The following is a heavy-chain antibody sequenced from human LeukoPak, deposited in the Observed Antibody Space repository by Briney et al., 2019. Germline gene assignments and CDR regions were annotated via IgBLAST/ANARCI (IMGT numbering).Heavy chain of an antibody. Sequence: GGSLRLSCAASGFTFSSYAMSWVRQAPGKGLEWVSAFSGSGGSTYYADSVKGRFTISRDNSKNTLYLQMNSLRAEDTAVYYCAKGYYYDNSGYLYFDYWGQGTLVTVSS. J-gene: IGHJ4*02. CDR3: AKGYYYDNSGYLYFDY. D-gene: IGHD3-22*01. V-gene: IGHV3-23*01. CDR1: GFTFSSYA. CDR2: FSGSGGST.